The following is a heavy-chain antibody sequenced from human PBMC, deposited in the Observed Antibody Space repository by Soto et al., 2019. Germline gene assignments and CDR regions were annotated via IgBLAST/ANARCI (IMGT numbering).Heavy chain of an antibody. J-gene: IGHJ4*02. D-gene: IGHD1-7*01. CDR3: ARGKTITGTTRYFDY. CDR2: INHSGST. CDR1: GGSFSGYY. V-gene: IGHV4-34*01. Sequence: SETLSLTCAVYGGSFSGYYWSWIRQPPGKGLEWIGEINHSGSTNYNPSLKSRVTISVDTSKNQFSLKLSSVTAADTAVYYCARGKTITGTTRYFDYWGQGTLVTAPQ.